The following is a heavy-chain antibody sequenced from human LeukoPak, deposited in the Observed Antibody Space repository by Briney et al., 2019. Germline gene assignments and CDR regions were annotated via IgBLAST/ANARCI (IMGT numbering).Heavy chain of an antibody. CDR2: INHNGST. J-gene: IGHJ4*02. Sequence: SETLSLTCAVYVGLFSGYYWSWLRQPPGKGLVWSEEINHNGSTNYNPSLKSRVTISVDTSMNQFSLKLSSVTAADTAVYYCARARGIAAAGKIDYWGQGTLVTVSS. CDR1: VGLFSGYY. V-gene: IGHV4-34*01. D-gene: IGHD6-13*01. CDR3: ARARGIAAAGKIDY.